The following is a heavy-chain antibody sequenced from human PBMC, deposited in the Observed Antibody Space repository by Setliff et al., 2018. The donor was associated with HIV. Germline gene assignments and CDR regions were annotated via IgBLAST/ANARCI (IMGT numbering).Heavy chain of an antibody. J-gene: IGHJ4*02. CDR2: MSYTGTT. Sequence: PSETLSLTCSVSGGSISSSSYYWGWIRQPPGKGLDWIGSMSYTGTTYDNPSLKSRVTISVDTSENQFSLKLTSVTAADAAVYFCAMGSSGYPFDYWGQGSLVTVSS. CDR3: AMGSSGYPFDY. CDR1: GGSISSSSYY. V-gene: IGHV4-39*01. D-gene: IGHD3-22*01.